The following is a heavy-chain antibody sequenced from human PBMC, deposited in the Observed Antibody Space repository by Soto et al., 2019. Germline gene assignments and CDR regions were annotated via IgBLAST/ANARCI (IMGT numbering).Heavy chain of an antibody. V-gene: IGHV3-9*01. CDR2: IAWDGGST. CDR1: GFGFVDYA. Sequence: VQLVESGGILVQPGRSLRLSFAASGFGFVDYAMNWVRQAPGKGLEWVPGIAWDGGSTGYADSVKGRFTISRDNAKNSLYLQMDSLRAEDTAFYYCVKCRSSGVESGMDAWGQGTTVTVSS. J-gene: IGHJ6*02. CDR3: VKCRSSGVESGMDA.